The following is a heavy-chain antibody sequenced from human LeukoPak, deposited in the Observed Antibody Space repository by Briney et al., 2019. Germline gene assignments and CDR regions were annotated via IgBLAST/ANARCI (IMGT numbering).Heavy chain of an antibody. CDR3: ARDWIDRSLDY. CDR2: LSPHGNYE. Sequence: GGSLRLSCAASGFTFSDYGIHWVRQAPGKGLEWVAVLSPHGNYEYYEASVQGRFTISRDDSKNTVYLQMNSLRDEDTAVYYCARDWIDRSLDYWGQGTLVTVSS. V-gene: IGHV3-33*01. J-gene: IGHJ4*02. D-gene: IGHD2-2*03. CDR1: GFTFSDYG.